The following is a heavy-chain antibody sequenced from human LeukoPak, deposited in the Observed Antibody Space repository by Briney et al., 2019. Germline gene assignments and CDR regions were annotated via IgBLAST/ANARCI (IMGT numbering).Heavy chain of an antibody. V-gene: IGHV3-30*18. CDR1: GFTFSSYG. CDR3: AKDQWPFQRDGYNQEDY. D-gene: IGHD5-24*01. Sequence: QSGGSLRLSCAASGFTFSSYGMHWVRQAPGKGLEWVAVISYDGSNKYYADSVKGRFTISRDNSKNTLYLQMNSLRAEDTAVYYCAKDQWPFQRDGYNQEDYWGQGTLVTVSS. J-gene: IGHJ4*02. CDR2: ISYDGSNK.